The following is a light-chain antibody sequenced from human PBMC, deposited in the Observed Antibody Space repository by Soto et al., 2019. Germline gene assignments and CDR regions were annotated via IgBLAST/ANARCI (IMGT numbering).Light chain of an antibody. CDR1: SGDVGGSNS. J-gene: IGLJ3*02. CDR2: DVN. Sequence: SVLPKPASVSGFPGQSITIACTGTSGDVGGSNSVSWYQHHPGKAPKLMIYDVNNRPSGGSNRFSGSKSGNTASLTISGLQPDDEADYYCSSYSSVSTLVFGGGTKVTVL. V-gene: IGLV2-14*01. CDR3: SSYSSVSTLV.